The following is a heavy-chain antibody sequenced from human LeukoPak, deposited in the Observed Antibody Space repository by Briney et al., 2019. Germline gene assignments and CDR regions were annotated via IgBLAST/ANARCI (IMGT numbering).Heavy chain of an antibody. D-gene: IGHD3-10*01. CDR1: GGTFSSYA. CDR2: ISAYNGNT. Sequence: GASVKVSCKASGGTFSSYAISWVRQAPGQGLEWMGWISAYNGNTNYAQKLQGRVTMTTDTSTSTAYMELRSLRSDDTAVYYCARVQITMVRGVPSWFDPWGQGTLVTVSS. J-gene: IGHJ5*02. V-gene: IGHV1-18*01. CDR3: ARVQITMVRGVPSWFDP.